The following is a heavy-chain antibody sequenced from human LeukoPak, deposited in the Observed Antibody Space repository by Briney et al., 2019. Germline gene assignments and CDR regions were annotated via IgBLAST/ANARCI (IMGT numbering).Heavy chain of an antibody. J-gene: IGHJ6*03. CDR3: ARRRAYSSPKGDRTRQYYYYYYMDV. V-gene: IGHV4-34*01. CDR2: INHSGST. CDR1: GGSFSGYY. D-gene: IGHD6-13*01. Sequence: PSETLSLTCAVYGGSFSGYYWSWIRQPPGKGLEWIGEINHSGSTNYNPSLKSRVTISVDTSKNQFSLKLSSVTAADTAVYYCARRRAYSSPKGDRTRQYYYYYYMDVWGKGTTVTVSS.